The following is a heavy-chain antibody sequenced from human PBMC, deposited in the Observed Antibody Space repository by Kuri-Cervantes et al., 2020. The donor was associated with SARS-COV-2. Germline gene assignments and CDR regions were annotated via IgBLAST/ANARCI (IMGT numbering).Heavy chain of an antibody. Sequence: SETLSLTCTVSGGSISSGSYYWSWIRQPAGKGLEWIGRIYTSGSTNYNPSLKSRVTISVDTSKNQFSLKLSSMTAADTAVYYCARSFMVASYFDYWGQGILVTVSS. CDR2: IYTSGST. V-gene: IGHV4-61*02. CDR3: ARSFMVASYFDY. D-gene: IGHD5-12*01. J-gene: IGHJ4*02. CDR1: GGSISSGSYY.